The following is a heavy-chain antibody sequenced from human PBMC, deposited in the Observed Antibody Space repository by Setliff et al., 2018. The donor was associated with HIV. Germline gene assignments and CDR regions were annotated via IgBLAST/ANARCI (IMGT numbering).Heavy chain of an antibody. V-gene: IGHV4-61*09. CDR2: FYTSGTT. Sequence: SETLSLTCSVSGGSLSSGSHYCTWLRQAAGKGLDWIGHFYTSGTTNYNPSLESRVTISVDTSKNQFSLKLSSVTAADAAVYYCGTAMYYYYGLDVWGQGIRVTVSS. CDR1: GGSLSSGSHY. J-gene: IGHJ6*02. CDR3: GTAMYYYYGLDV. D-gene: IGHD2-2*01.